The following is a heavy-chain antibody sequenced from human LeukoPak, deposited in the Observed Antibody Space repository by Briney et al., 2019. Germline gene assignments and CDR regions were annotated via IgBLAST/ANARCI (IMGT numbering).Heavy chain of an antibody. V-gene: IGHV3-48*04. Sequence: GGSLRLSCVASGFDFSASSFNYIRQAPGKGLEWVSYIRASSSLISYADSVRGRFTISRDDAKKSVFLQMHSLRADDTAVYYCARGASLGWGQGTVVTVSS. CDR2: IRASSSLI. CDR3: ARGASLG. J-gene: IGHJ3*01. CDR1: GFDFSASS.